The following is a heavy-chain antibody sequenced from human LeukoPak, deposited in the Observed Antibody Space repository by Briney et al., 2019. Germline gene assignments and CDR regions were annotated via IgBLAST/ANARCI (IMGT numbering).Heavy chain of an antibody. J-gene: IGHJ5*02. CDR1: EFTFSTYA. Sequence: GGSLRLSCAASEFTFSTYAMHWVRQAPGKGLEWVAFISYDGSITYSADSVRGRFSTSRDNSKNTLYLQMNSLRPEDTAVYYCAREYYNFGEPGTRWFDPWGQGTLVTVSS. CDR2: ISYDGSIT. CDR3: AREYYNFGEPGTRWFDP. D-gene: IGHD3-10*01. V-gene: IGHV3-30*04.